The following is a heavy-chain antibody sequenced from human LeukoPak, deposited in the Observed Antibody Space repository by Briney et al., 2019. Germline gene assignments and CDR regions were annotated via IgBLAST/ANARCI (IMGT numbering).Heavy chain of an antibody. V-gene: IGHV4-38-2*01. CDR3: ARAGWIITSGIDY. D-gene: IGHD3-10*01. CDR1: GYSISRGYY. Sequence: SETLSLTCGVSGYSISRGYYWAWIRPPPGKGLEWIGTIYHIGSTYYTPPLGSRVTISVDTSKNEFSLNLKSVTAADTAVYYCARAGWIITSGIDYWGQGALVTVSS. J-gene: IGHJ4*02. CDR2: IYHIGST.